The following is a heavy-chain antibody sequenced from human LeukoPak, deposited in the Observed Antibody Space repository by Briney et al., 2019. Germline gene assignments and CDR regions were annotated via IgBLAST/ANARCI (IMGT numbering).Heavy chain of an antibody. J-gene: IGHJ4*02. CDR1: GVSISSFY. D-gene: IGHD3-10*01. Sequence: PSETLSLTCTASGVSISSFYWSWVRQPAGKGLEWIGRIYIGGSTNYNPSLKSRLTMSLDTSKNQFSLKLSSVTAADTAVYYCARVTTGSYYSDFWGQGTLVTVSS. CDR2: IYIGGST. CDR3: ARVTTGSYYSDF. V-gene: IGHV4-4*07.